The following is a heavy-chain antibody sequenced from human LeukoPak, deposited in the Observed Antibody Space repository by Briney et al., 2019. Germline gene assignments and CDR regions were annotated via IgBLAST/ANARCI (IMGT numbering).Heavy chain of an antibody. CDR3: ARGNYYGSGTYHNNDAFDI. V-gene: IGHV1-2*02. D-gene: IGHD3-10*01. CDR1: GYTFTAYY. Sequence: GASVKVSCKASGYTFTAYYMHWVRQAPGQGLEWMGWFNPHSGGINFAQKFQGRVTMTRDTSITTAYMELSRLRSDDTAVYYCARGNYYGSGTYHNNDAFDIWGQGTMVTVSS. CDR2: FNPHSGGI. J-gene: IGHJ3*02.